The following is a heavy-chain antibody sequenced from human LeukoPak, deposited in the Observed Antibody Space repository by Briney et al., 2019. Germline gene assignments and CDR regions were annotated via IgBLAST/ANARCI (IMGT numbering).Heavy chain of an antibody. CDR2: ISSSGSTI. V-gene: IGHV3-11*01. CDR3: ARDFLRSGGCAFDI. CDR1: GFTFSDYC. Sequence: GGSLRLSCAASGFTFSDYCMSWIRQAPGKGLEWVSYISSSGSTIYYADSVKGRFTISRDNAKNSLYLQMDSLRAEDTAVYYCARDFLRSGGCAFDIWGQGTMVTASS. J-gene: IGHJ3*02. D-gene: IGHD3-16*01.